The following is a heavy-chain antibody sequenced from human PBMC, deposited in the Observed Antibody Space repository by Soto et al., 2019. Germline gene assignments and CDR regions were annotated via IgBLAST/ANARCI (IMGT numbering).Heavy chain of an antibody. CDR2: ISGGGDST. V-gene: IGHV3-23*01. CDR1: GFTFSSYA. CDR3: ARGYGAYDSYDY. Sequence: GGSLRLSCAASGFTFSSYAMTWVRQAPGKGLEWVSVISGGGDSTYYADSVKGRFTISRDNSKNTLYLQMNSLRAEDTAVYYCARGYGAYDSYDYWGQGTLVTVSS. D-gene: IGHD5-12*01. J-gene: IGHJ4*02.